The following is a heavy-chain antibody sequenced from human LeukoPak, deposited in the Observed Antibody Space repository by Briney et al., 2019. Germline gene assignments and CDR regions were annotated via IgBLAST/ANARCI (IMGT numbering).Heavy chain of an antibody. Sequence: GGSLRLSCAASGFTFSNAWMTWVRQAPGKGLEWVGRIKSKTDGGTTDYAAPVKGRFTISRDDSKNTPYLQMNSLKTEDTAVYYCTTDGRLWFGENHWGQGTLVTVSS. J-gene: IGHJ5*02. CDR1: GFTFSNAW. D-gene: IGHD3-10*01. CDR2: IKSKTDGGTT. CDR3: TTDGRLWFGENH. V-gene: IGHV3-15*01.